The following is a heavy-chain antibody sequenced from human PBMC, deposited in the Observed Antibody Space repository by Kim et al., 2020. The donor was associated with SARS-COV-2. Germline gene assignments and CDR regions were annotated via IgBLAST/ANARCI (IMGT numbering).Heavy chain of an antibody. CDR2: IKQDGTQP. Sequence: GGSLRLSCAASGFTFGSYWMTWVRQAPGKGLEWVANIKQDGTQPYYVDSVRGRFTVSRDGANMYLQMNSLRAEETAVYYCARTLTGTTESFEYWGRGTLVTVSS. CDR3: ARTLTGTTESFEY. D-gene: IGHD3-9*01. J-gene: IGHJ1*01. CDR1: GFTFGSYW. V-gene: IGHV3-7*03.